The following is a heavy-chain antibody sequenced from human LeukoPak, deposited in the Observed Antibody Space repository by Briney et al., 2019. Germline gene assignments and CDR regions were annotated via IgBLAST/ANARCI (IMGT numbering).Heavy chain of an antibody. CDR2: IFPGDSDT. V-gene: IGHV5-51*01. D-gene: IGHD6-13*01. J-gene: IGHJ5*02. CDR3: ARAPAAGAGAFNWFAP. CDR1: GYTFTSYW. Sequence: GESLKISCKGSGYTFTSYWIAWVRQMPGKGLEWMGIIFPGDSDTRYSPSFQGQVSISADRSISTAYLQWNSLKASDTGIYYCARAPAAGAGAFNWFAPWGQGTLVTVSS.